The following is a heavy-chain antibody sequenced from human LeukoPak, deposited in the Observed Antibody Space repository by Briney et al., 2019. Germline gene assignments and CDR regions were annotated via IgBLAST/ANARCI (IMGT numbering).Heavy chain of an antibody. Sequence: GGSLRLSCAASGCTLSTYDMNWVRQAPGKGLEWVANIKQDGSEKYYVDSVKGRFTISRDNAKNSLYLQMNSLRAEDTAVYYCARWFGELFPFDYWGQGTLVTVSS. V-gene: IGHV3-7*01. D-gene: IGHD3-10*01. CDR2: IKQDGSEK. J-gene: IGHJ4*02. CDR3: ARWFGELFPFDY. CDR1: GCTLSTYD.